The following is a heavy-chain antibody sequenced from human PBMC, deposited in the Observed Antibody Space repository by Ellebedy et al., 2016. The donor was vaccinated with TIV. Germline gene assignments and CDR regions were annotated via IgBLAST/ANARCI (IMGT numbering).Heavy chain of an antibody. Sequence: MPSETLSLTCTVSGASLRSYYWSWIRQPPGKGLEWLGYIFYSGSTNSNPSLKSRVTISVDSSKSQFSRKLSSVTAADTAVYYCPRGTGSYRSGAFGIWGQGTVVTVSS. D-gene: IGHD1-26*01. CDR2: IFYSGST. CDR1: GASLRSYY. J-gene: IGHJ3*02. CDR3: PRGTGSYRSGAFGI. V-gene: IGHV4-59*01.